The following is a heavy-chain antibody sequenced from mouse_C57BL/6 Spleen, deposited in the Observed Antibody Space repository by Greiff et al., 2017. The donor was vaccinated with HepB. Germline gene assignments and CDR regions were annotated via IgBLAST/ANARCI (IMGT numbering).Heavy chain of an antibody. V-gene: IGHV5-4*01. CDR3: ARDWSNYWYFDV. J-gene: IGHJ1*03. CDR2: ISDGGSYT. Sequence: EVKLMESGGGLVKPGGSLKLSCAASGFTFSSYAMSWVRQTPEKRLEWVATISDGGSYTYYPDNVKGRFTISRDNAKNNLYLQMSHLKSEDTAMYYCARDWSNYWYFDVWGTGTTVTVSS. CDR1: GFTFSSYA. D-gene: IGHD2-5*01.